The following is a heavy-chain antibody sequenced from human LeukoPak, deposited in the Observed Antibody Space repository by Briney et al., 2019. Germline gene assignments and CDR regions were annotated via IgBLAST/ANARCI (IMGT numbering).Heavy chain of an antibody. V-gene: IGHV4-59*08. CDR2: IYYSGST. CDR1: GGSLSSYY. CDR3: ARLGYDILTGPDAFDI. J-gene: IGHJ3*02. Sequence: SETLSLTCTVSGGSLSSYYWSWIRQPPGKGLEWIGYIYYSGSTNYNPSLKSRVTISVDTSKNQFSLKLSSVTAADTAVYYCARLGYDILTGPDAFDIWGQGTMVTVSS. D-gene: IGHD3-9*01.